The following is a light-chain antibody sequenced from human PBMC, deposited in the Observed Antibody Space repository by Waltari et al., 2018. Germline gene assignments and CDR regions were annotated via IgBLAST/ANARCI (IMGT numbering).Light chain of an antibody. V-gene: IGLV2-8*01. Sequence: QSALTQPPSASGSPGQSVTISCTGTSSDGGSYNYVSWYPQHPGKAPTIIIFEVAQRASGVPDRFSGSKSGNTASLTVSGLQAEDEADYYCTSYAGSKGWVFGGGTKLTVL. CDR3: TSYAGSKGWV. J-gene: IGLJ3*02. CDR1: SSDGGSYNY. CDR2: EVA.